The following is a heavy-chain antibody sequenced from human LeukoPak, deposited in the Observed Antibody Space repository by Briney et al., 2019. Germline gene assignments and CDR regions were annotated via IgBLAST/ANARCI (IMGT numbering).Heavy chain of an antibody. CDR1: GGSVSSHY. D-gene: IGHD4-23*01. Sequence: SETLSLTCTVSGGSVSSHYWSWIRQPPGKGLEWIGYIYYSGSTNYNPSLKSRVTISLNTSKNQFSLKLSSVTAADTAFYYCARSTVVTPFDYWGQGTLVTVSS. V-gene: IGHV4-59*02. CDR2: IYYSGST. J-gene: IGHJ4*02. CDR3: ARSTVVTPFDY.